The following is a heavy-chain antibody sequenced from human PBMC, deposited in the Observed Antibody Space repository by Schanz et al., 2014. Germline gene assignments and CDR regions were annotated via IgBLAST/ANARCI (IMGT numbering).Heavy chain of an antibody. V-gene: IGHV1-18*01. D-gene: IGHD6-19*01. CDR2: ISAYNGHT. J-gene: IGHJ4*02. Sequence: QVQLVQSGSEVKKPGASVKVSCKASGYTFTSYGISWVRQAPGQGLEWMGWISAYNGHTDYAQKLQGRVTMTTDTSTSTAYMELRSLRSDDTAVYYCARGGYSSGWYDRDIAHFDYSGQGTLVTVSS. CDR3: ARGGYSSGWYDRDIAHFDY. CDR1: GYTFTSYG.